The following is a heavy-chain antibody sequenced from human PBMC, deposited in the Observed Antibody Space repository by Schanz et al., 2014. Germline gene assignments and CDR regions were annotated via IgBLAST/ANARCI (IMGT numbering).Heavy chain of an antibody. CDR3: LAPDYGMDV. V-gene: IGHV3-7*02. CDR2: IKRDGSEK. Sequence: EVQLLESGGGLVQPGGSLRLSCAASTSIFNHAWMSWVRQAPGKGLEWVANIKRDGSEKNYLDSVKGRFTISRDNAKNSLFLQMNSLRAEDTAVYYCLAPDYGMDVWGQGTTVTVSS. CDR1: TSIFNHAW. J-gene: IGHJ6*02.